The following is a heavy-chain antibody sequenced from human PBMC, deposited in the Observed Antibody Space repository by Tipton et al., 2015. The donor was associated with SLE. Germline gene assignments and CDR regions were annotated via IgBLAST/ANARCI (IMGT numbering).Heavy chain of an antibody. CDR1: GFTFGDYA. Sequence: SLRLSCTASGFTFGDYAMSWFRQAPGKGLEWVGFIRSKAYGGTTEYAASVKGRFTISRDDSKSIAYLQMNSLKTEDTALYYCAKQGPGCGYCDYWGQGTLVTVSS. D-gene: IGHD3-22*01. CDR2: IRSKAYGGTT. V-gene: IGHV3-49*03. J-gene: IGHJ4*02. CDR3: AKQGPGCGYCDY.